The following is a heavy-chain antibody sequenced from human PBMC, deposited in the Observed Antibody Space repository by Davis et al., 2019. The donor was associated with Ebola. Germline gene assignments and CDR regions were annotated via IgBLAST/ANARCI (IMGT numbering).Heavy chain of an antibody. Sequence: GESLKISCVGSGFTFDTYGMNWVRQGPGKGLEWIAHISSSGSPIFYADSVRGRFIISRDKSNNTLYLDMNSLRVDDTAVYYCATTQWLREFDNWGQGTLVTVSS. J-gene: IGHJ4*02. V-gene: IGHV3-48*01. CDR1: GFTFDTYG. CDR2: ISSSGSPI. D-gene: IGHD5-24*01. CDR3: ATTQWLREFDN.